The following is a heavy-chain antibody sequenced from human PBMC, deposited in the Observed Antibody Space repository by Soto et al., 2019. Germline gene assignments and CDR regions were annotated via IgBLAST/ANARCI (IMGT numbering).Heavy chain of an antibody. V-gene: IGHV3-23*01. CDR2: ISGSGGST. D-gene: IGHD2-21*02. Sequence: GGSLRLSCAASGFTFSSYAMSWVRQAPGKGLEWVSAISGSGGSTYYADSVKGRFTISRDNSKNTLYLQMNSLRAEDTAVYYCARIAYCGGDCYLYYFDYWGQGTLVTVSS. CDR3: ARIAYCGGDCYLYYFDY. J-gene: IGHJ4*02. CDR1: GFTFSSYA.